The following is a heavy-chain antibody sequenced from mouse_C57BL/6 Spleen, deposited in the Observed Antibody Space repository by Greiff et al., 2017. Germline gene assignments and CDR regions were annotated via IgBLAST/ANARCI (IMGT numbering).Heavy chain of an antibody. V-gene: IGHV3-6*01. J-gene: IGHJ3*01. CDR2: ISYDGSN. D-gene: IGHD1-1*01. CDR1: GYSFTSGYY. Sequence: VQLKQSGPGLVKPSQSLSLTCSVTGYSFTSGYYWNWIRQFPGNKLEWMCYISYDGSNNYNPSLKNRISITRDTSKNQFFLKLNSVTTEDTAKYYCARDYGSKAWFAYWGQGTLVTVSA. CDR3: ARDYGSKAWFAY.